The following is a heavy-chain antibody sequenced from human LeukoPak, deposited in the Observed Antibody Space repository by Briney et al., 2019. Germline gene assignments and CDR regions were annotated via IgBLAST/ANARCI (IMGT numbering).Heavy chain of an antibody. D-gene: IGHD1-14*01. CDR3: ARGPENYSYFDY. CDR2: INRSVGTT. CDR1: GYTFTRYY. J-gene: IGHJ4*02. Sequence: GASVKVSCKASGYTFTRYYMHWVRQAPGQRLEWMGMINRSVGTTGHAQKFQGRVTVTRDTSTSTVYMEMSSLRSEDTAVYYCARGPENYSYFDYWGQGTLVTVSS. V-gene: IGHV1-46*01.